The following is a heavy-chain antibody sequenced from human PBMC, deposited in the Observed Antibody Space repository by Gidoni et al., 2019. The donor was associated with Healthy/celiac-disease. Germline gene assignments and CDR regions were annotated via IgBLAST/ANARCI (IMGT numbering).Heavy chain of an antibody. J-gene: IGHJ4*02. D-gene: IGHD6-19*01. CDR1: GFTFISYA. CDR2: ISYDGRNK. CDR3: AREGLYSSGWYFDY. V-gene: IGHV3-30*04. Sequence: QVQLVESGGGVVQPGWSLRLSCAASGFTFISYAMHWVRHAPGKGLEWVAVISYDGRNKYYADSVKGRFTISRDNSKNTLYLQMNSLRAEDTAVYYCAREGLYSSGWYFDYWGQGTLVTVSS.